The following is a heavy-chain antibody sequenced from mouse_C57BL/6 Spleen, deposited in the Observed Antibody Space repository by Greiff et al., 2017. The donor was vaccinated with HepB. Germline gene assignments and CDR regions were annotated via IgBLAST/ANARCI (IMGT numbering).Heavy chain of an antibody. CDR2: IDPNSGGT. V-gene: IGHV1-72*01. CDR3: ARPYYDGSSPSDYAMGY. J-gene: IGHJ4*01. CDR1: GYTFTSYW. D-gene: IGHD1-1*01. Sequence: QVQLQQPGAELVKPGASVNLSCKASGYTFTSYWMHWVKQRPGRGLEWIGRIDPNSGGTKYNEKFKSKATLTVDKPSSTAYMQLSSLTSEDSAVYYCARPYYDGSSPSDYAMGYWGHGPSVTVSS.